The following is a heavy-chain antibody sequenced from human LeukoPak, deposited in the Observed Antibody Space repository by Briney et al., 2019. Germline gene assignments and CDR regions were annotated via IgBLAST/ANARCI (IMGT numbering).Heavy chain of an antibody. D-gene: IGHD5-24*01. Sequence: WGSLRLSCSASGFTFSSSWMHWVRQAPGKGLVWVSRINSDGNNRNYADSVKGRFTISRDNAKNALYLQMDNLRAEDAAVYYCARPQDGYNGFDCWGQGTLVTVSS. CDR1: GFTFSSSW. J-gene: IGHJ4*02. V-gene: IGHV3-74*01. CDR2: INSDGNNR. CDR3: ARPQDGYNGFDC.